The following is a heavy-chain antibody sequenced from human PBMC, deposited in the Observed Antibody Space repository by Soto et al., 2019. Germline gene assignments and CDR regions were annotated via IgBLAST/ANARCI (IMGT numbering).Heavy chain of an antibody. CDR2: VSTSNGNT. CDR1: GYTFTTYA. Sequence: QVQLVQSGAEVKNPGASVKVSCRSSGYTFTTYAITWVRLAPGQGLEWMGWVSTSNGNTKYAQKFQGRVTMTTDTSTSTAYMELRSLKSDDTALYYCATGYSVSTPWWFEYWGQGSLVTVSS. J-gene: IGHJ4*02. CDR3: ATGYSVSTPWWFEY. D-gene: IGHD2-15*01. V-gene: IGHV1-18*01.